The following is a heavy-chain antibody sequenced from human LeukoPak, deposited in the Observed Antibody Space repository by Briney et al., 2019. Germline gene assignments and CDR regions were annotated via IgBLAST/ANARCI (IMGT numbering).Heavy chain of an antibody. CDR3: TNGRPPSLGDGGIVAAQFHY. J-gene: IGHJ4*02. Sequence: GRSLRLSCVASGITFNGYGMHWVRQAPGKGLEWVAGISYDGSEKYHADSAQGRFTVSRDNSKNTLYLQMNSLRSEDTAVYSCTNGRPPSLGDGGIVAAQFHYWGQGTLVTVSS. CDR2: ISYDGSEK. D-gene: IGHD6-13*01. CDR1: GITFNGYG. V-gene: IGHV3-30*18.